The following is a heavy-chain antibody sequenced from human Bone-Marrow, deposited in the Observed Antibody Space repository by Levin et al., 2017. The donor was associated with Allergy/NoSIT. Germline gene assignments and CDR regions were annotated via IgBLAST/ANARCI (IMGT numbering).Heavy chain of an antibody. D-gene: IGHD2-2*02. Sequence: SQTLSLTCTVSGGSISSSSYYWGWIRQPPGKGLEWIGSIYYSGSTYYNPSLKSRVTISVDTSKNQFSLKLSSVTAADTAVYYCARREYQRLYPAGWFDPWGQGTLVTVSS. V-gene: IGHV4-39*01. CDR2: IYYSGST. CDR1: GGSISSSSYY. J-gene: IGHJ5*02. CDR3: ARREYQRLYPAGWFDP.